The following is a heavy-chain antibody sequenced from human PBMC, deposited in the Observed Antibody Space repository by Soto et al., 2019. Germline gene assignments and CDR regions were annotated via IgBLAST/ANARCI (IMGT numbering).Heavy chain of an antibody. Sequence: QVQLVQSGAEVKKPGSSVKVSCKASGGTFSSYAISWVRQAPGQGLEWMGGIIPIFGTANYAQKFQGRVTITADESTSTAYMELSSLRSEDTAVYYCAREDAGIAARPGYYYYYGMDVWGQGTTVTVSS. CDR3: AREDAGIAARPGYYYYYGMDV. CDR2: IIPIFGTA. J-gene: IGHJ6*02. D-gene: IGHD6-6*01. CDR1: GGTFSSYA. V-gene: IGHV1-69*01.